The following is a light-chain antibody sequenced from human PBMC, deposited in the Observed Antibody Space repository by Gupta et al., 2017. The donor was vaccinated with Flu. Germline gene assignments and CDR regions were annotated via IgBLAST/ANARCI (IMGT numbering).Light chain of an antibody. CDR1: TGAVTSGYS. V-gene: IGLV7-43*01. J-gene: IGLJ3*02. Sequence: TVVSQAPSLTVSPAGPVTLTCASSTGAVTSGYSTNWCQQKPGHAHRELIYSTNNKHARTPARFSGSRLGGKAALTLSGVQTEDEDEYDCRLDDGGVRVFGGGTKLTVL. CDR3: RLDDGGVRV. CDR2: STN.